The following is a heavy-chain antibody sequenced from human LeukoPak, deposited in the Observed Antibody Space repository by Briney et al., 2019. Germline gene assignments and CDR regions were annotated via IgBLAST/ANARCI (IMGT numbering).Heavy chain of an antibody. J-gene: IGHJ5*02. CDR1: GFTFSSYA. CDR3: ARGVSKNP. CDR2: IKEDGSEK. Sequence: PGGSLRLSCGASGFTFSSYAMTWVRQAPGKGLEWVANIKEDGSEKYYVDSVKGRFTISRDNAKNSLYLQMSSLRAKDTAVYYCARGVSKNPWGQGTLVTVSS. V-gene: IGHV3-7*01.